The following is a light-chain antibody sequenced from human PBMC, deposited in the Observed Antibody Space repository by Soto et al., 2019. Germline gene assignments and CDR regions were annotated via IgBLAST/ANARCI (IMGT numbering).Light chain of an antibody. CDR1: QSVSSSY. Sequence: EIVLTQSPGTLSLSPGERATLSCRASQSVSSSYLAWYQQKPGQAPRLLIYGASSRATGIPDRFSGSGSGTDFPLTISRLEPEDFAVYYCQQYGSFGGGPKVEIK. CDR3: QQYGS. J-gene: IGKJ4*01. V-gene: IGKV3-20*01. CDR2: GAS.